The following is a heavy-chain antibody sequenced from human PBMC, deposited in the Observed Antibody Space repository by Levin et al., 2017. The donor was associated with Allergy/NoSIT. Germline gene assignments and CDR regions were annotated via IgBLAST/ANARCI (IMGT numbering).Heavy chain of an antibody. CDR1: GFNFGDYD. D-gene: IGHD6-6*01. J-gene: IGHJ6*02. CDR2: IRSKAYGGTT. V-gene: IGHV3-49*04. Sequence: GESLKISCTASGFNFGDYDMNWVRQAPGKGLEWVGFIRSKAYGGTTEYAASVKGRFTISRDDSNSSAYLQMHSLTTEDTAVYYCSRELPARRGYYYYGLDVWGQGTTVTVSS. CDR3: SRELPARRGYYYYGLDV.